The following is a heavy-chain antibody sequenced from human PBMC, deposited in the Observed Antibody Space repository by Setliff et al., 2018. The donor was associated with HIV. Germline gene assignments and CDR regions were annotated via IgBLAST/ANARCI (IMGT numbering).Heavy chain of an antibody. CDR2: ISTYNGDT. D-gene: IGHD3-9*01. Sequence: RASVKVSCKASGYTFTTYGISWVRQAPGQGLEWMGWISTYNGDTNYVQKLQGRATMTTDTSTSTAYIELRSLGSDDTAVYYCARSRNSILPGYYPPADFDYWGQGTLVTVSS. V-gene: IGHV1-18*01. J-gene: IGHJ4*02. CDR3: ARSRNSILPGYYPPADFDY. CDR1: GYTFTTYG.